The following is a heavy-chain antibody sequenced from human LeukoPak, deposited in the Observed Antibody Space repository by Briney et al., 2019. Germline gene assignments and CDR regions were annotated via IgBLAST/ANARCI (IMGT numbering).Heavy chain of an antibody. D-gene: IGHD5-18*01. Sequence: PGGSLRLSCAVSGFTVSSNYIIWVRQAPGKGLEWVSVIYGGGTGTKYYADSVRGRFSTSRDNSINTLYLQMNSLSAEDTAVYYCARRYSFGYYFDYWGQGTLVTVSS. CDR2: IYGGGTGTK. J-gene: IGHJ4*02. V-gene: IGHV3-66*01. CDR3: ARRYSFGYYFDY. CDR1: GFTVSSNY.